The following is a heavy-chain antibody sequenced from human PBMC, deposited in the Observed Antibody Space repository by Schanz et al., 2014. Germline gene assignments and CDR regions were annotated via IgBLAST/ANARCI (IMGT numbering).Heavy chain of an antibody. CDR1: GGSFSGYY. V-gene: IGHV4-34*01. D-gene: IGHD3-9*01. Sequence: QVQLQQWGAGLLKPSETLSLTCGVFGGSFSGYYWSWIRQPPGKGLEWIGEIYHTGSTNYNPSLKSRVTISVDTSKNQFSLKLSSVTAADTAVYYCARQFYDILTGYWFPYYFDYWGQGTLVTVSS. CDR2: IYHTGST. J-gene: IGHJ4*02. CDR3: ARQFYDILTGYWFPYYFDY.